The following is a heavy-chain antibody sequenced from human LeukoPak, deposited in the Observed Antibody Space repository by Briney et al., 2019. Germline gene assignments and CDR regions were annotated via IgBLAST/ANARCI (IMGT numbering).Heavy chain of an antibody. CDR3: ARGYYYDSSCYTLHDY. CDR1: GYTFTSYG. CDR2: ISAYNGNT. Sequence: ASVKVSCKASGYTFTSYGISWVRQAPGQGLEWMGWISAYNGNTNYAQKLQGRVTMTTDTSTSTAYMELRSLRSDDTAVYYCARGYYYDSSCYTLHDYWGQGTLVTVSS. J-gene: IGHJ4*02. V-gene: IGHV1-18*01. D-gene: IGHD3-22*01.